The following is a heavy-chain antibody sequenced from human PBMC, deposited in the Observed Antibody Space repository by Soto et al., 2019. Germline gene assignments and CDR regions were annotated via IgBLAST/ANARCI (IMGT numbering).Heavy chain of an antibody. V-gene: IGHV1-69*12. CDR1: GGTFSNSA. CDR3: ARYKDRLQLGGNYYYILDV. D-gene: IGHD5-12*01. CDR2: IMPIFHTP. J-gene: IGHJ6*02. Sequence: QVQLEQSGAEVKKPGSSVKVSCKASGGTFSNSAISWVRQAPGQGLEWMGGIMPIFHTPDYAKKFQGRVTITADESTSTAYMELSSLRSDDTAVYYCARYKDRLQLGGNYYYILDVWGQGTTVTVSS.